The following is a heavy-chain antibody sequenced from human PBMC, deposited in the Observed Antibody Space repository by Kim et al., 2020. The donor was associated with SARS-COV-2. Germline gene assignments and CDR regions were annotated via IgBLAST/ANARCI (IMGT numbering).Heavy chain of an antibody. CDR2: T. J-gene: IGHJ3*02. CDR3: AETSGHDAFDI. D-gene: IGHD2-15*01. V-gene: IGHV5-10-1*01. Sequence: TNYSPSFQGHVTISADKSISTAYLQWSSLKASDTAMYYCAETSGHDAFDIWGQGTMVTVSS.